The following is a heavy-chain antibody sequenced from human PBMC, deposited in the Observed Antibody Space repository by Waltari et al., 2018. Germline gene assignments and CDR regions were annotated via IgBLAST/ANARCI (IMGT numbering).Heavy chain of an antibody. CDR2: IFHSGYT. V-gene: IGHV4-38-2*01. CDR3: ARPVGFDSNGYQY. Sequence: QVHLQESGPGLVKPSETLSLTCAVSGSSISSGYYWGWIRQPPGKGLEWIGSIFHSGYTYYNPSLKSRVTISVDTSMNQFSLSLYSVTAADTAVYYCARPVGFDSNGYQYWGQGTLVTVSS. CDR1: GSSISSGYY. D-gene: IGHD3-22*01. J-gene: IGHJ4*02.